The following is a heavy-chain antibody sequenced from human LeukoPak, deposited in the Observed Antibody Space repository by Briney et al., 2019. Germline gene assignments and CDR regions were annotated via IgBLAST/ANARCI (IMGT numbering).Heavy chain of an antibody. CDR3: AKGSARRWFWYFDY. J-gene: IGHJ4*02. Sequence: PEGSLRLSCAASGFSFSSYRMSWVRQAPGKGLEWVSAISGSGGSTDYADSVKGRFTISRDNSKNTLYLQMNSLRAEDTAVYYCAKGSARRWFWYFDYWGQGTLVTVSS. CDR2: ISGSGGST. V-gene: IGHV3-23*01. D-gene: IGHD4-23*01. CDR1: GFSFSSYR.